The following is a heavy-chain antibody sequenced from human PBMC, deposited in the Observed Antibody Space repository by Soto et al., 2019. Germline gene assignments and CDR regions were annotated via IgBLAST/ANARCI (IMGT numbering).Heavy chain of an antibody. CDR2: INVGDDKT. Sequence: QVQLLQSGAEVKKPGASVRLSCKVSGKSFDNFAVHWVRQTPGQRPEWMGRINVGDDKTKYSEKFQGRVIVSYDTSATTAYMELRALSSADTAVYYCARAKYDYIWGSYHPFDQWAQGAQVTVAS. V-gene: IGHV1-3*01. CDR1: GKSFDNFA. J-gene: IGHJ4*02. CDR3: ARAKYDYIWGSYHPFDQ. D-gene: IGHD3-16*02.